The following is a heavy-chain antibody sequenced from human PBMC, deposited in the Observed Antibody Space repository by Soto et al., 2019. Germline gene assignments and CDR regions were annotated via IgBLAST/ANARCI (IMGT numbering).Heavy chain of an antibody. D-gene: IGHD1-20*01. Sequence: ASVKVSCKSSGYTFTTYRMHWVRQAPGQALEWMGFISPSGGITSYAQSFQGRVTMTSDTSTSTVYMELSSLRSDDTAVYFCARESLTGVTFDYWGPGALVTVSS. J-gene: IGHJ4*02. CDR2: ISPSGGIT. CDR1: GYTFTTYR. V-gene: IGHV1-46*01. CDR3: ARESLTGVTFDY.